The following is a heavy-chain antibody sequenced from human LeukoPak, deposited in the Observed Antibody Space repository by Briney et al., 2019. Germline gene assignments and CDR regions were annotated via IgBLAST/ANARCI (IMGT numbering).Heavy chain of an antibody. CDR1: GFTFSSYW. J-gene: IGHJ4*02. CDR3: ANRPYYYDSSGYFEWSVGY. CDR2: ISGSGGST. V-gene: IGHV3-23*01. Sequence: GGSLRLSCAASGFTFSSYWMSWVRQAPGKGLEWVSAISGSGGSTYYADSVKGRLTISRDNSKNTLYLQMNSLRAEDTAVYYCANRPYYYDSSGYFEWSVGYWGQGTLVTVAS. D-gene: IGHD3-22*01.